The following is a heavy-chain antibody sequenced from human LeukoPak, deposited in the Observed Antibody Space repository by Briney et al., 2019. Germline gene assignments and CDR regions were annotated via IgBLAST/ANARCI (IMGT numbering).Heavy chain of an antibody. V-gene: IGHV4-39*01. J-gene: IGHJ4*02. CDR3: VRRTSGSYSDY. CDR1: GGSISSSSVY. D-gene: IGHD1-26*01. CDR2: ISYSGSTT. Sequence: XETLSLTCTVSGGSISSSSVYWGWIRQPPGTGLEWIATISYSGSTTSYNPSLKSRVTISVDTSKNQFSLKLNSVTAADTAVYYCVRRTSGSYSDYWGQGTLVTVSS.